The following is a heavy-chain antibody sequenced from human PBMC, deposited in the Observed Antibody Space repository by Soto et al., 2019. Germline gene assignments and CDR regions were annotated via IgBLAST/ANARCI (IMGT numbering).Heavy chain of an antibody. D-gene: IGHD6-13*01. CDR2: IIPFFRAT. V-gene: IGHV1-69*13. J-gene: IGHJ6*02. Sequence: ASVKVSCKASGGTFSSQAFRWVRQAPGQGLEWMGGIIPFFRATNYAQKFQGKITITADESTSTAYMELSSLRSEDTAVYYCARDSLYSSSWFYGMDVWGQGTTVTVSS. CDR3: ARDSLYSSSWFYGMDV. CDR1: GGTFSSQA.